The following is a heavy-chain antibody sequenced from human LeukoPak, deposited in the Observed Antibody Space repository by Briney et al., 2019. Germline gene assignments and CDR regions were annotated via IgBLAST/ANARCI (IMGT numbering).Heavy chain of an antibody. CDR3: VGPDSQFDC. CDR1: GFTFSDES. D-gene: IGHD3-10*01. J-gene: IGHJ4*02. V-gene: IGHV3-21*01. CDR2: ISANSLHI. Sequence: GGSLRLSCAASGFTFSDESMNWVRQAPGKGLEWVSSISANSLHIFYADSVRGRFTISRDNAKNSLYLQMNNLRVEDTAVYYCVGPDSQFDCWGQGTLVTVSS.